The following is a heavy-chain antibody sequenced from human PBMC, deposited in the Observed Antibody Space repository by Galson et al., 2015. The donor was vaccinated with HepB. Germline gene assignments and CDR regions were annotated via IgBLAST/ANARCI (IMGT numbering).Heavy chain of an antibody. V-gene: IGHV3-49*04. D-gene: IGHD2-2*01. CDR1: GFTFGDYA. CDR2: IRSKAYSGTT. CDR3: TSFDIVVVPAADRHFDY. J-gene: IGHJ4*02. Sequence: SLRLSCAASGFTFGDYAMSWVRQAPGKGLEWVGFIRSKAYSGTTEYAASVKGRFTITRDDSKSIAYLQMNSLKTEDTAVYYCTSFDIVVVPAADRHFDYWGQGSLVTASS.